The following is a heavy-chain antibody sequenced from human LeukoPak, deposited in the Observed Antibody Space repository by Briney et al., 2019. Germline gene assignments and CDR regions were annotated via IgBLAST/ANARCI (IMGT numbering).Heavy chain of an antibody. D-gene: IGHD6-6*01. CDR1: GGSISSGGYY. CDR3: ARGFTSIAARQAFDI. V-gene: IGHV4-30-2*01. J-gene: IGHJ3*02. Sequence: SETLSLTCTVSGGSISSGGYYWSWIRQPPGKGLEWIGYIYHSGSTYYNPSLKSRVTISVDRSKNQFSLRLSSVTAADTAVYYCARGFTSIAARQAFDIWGQGTMVTVSS. CDR2: IYHSGST.